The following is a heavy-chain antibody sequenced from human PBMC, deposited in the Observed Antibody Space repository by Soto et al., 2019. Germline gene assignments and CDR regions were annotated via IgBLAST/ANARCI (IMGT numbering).Heavy chain of an antibody. V-gene: IGHV3-7*01. CDR3: AREPVIVVVPAAISFDY. J-gene: IGHJ4*02. CDR1: GFTFSSYW. Sequence: GGSLRLSCAASGFTFSSYWMSWVRQAPGKGLEWVANIKQDGSEKYYVDSVKGRFTISRDNAKNSLYLQMNSLRAEDTDVYYVAREPVIVVVPAAISFDYWGQGTLVTVSS. CDR2: IKQDGSEK. D-gene: IGHD2-2*01.